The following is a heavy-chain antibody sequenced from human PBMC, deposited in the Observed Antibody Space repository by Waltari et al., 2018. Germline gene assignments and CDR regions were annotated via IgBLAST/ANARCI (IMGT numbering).Heavy chain of an antibody. CDR2: IHYSGRT. D-gene: IGHD6-13*01. Sequence: QVQLQESGPGLVKPSETLSLTCTVSGGSISTYYWSWIRQPAGKGLEWIGYIHYSGRTSYNPSLKSRVTISVDTSKNQLSLKVSSVTAADTAVYYCAREYSSFDYWGQGTLVTVSS. V-gene: IGHV4-59*01. CDR1: GGSISTYY. CDR3: AREYSSFDY. J-gene: IGHJ4*02.